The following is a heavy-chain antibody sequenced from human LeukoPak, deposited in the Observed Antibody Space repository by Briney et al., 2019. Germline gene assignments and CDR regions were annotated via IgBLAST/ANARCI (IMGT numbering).Heavy chain of an antibody. CDR2: INHSGST. CDR3: ARKGRRAAFDI. Sequence: PSETLSLTCAVYGGSFSGYYWSWIRQPPGKGPEWIGEINHSGSTNYNPSLKSRVTISVDTSKNQFSLKLSSVTAADTAVYYCARKGRRAAFDIWGQGTMVTVSS. V-gene: IGHV4-34*01. CDR1: GGSFSGYY. J-gene: IGHJ3*02.